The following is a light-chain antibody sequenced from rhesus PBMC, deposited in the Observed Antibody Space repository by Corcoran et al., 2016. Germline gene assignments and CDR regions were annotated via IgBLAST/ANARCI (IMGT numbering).Light chain of an antibody. CDR2: KAS. CDR3: QQYSSSPPWT. Sequence: DIQMTQSPSSLSASVGDTVTITCRASQSISSWLAWYQQKPGKAPKLLIYKASSLQSGGPSRFRGSGSGTDFTPTISSLPAEDFATYYWQQYSSSPPWTFGQGTKVEIK. CDR1: QSISSW. V-gene: IGKV1-22*01. J-gene: IGKJ1*01.